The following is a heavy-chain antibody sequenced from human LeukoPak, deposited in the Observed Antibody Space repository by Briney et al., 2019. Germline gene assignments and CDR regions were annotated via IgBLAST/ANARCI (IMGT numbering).Heavy chain of an antibody. CDR2: FDPEDGET. Sequence: EASVKVSCKVSGYTLTELSMHWVRQAPGKGLEWMGGFDPEDGETIYAQKFQGGVTMTEDTSTDTAYMELSSLRSEDTAVYYCATAVRLGELSPDYWGQGTLVTVSS. J-gene: IGHJ4*02. CDR3: ATAVRLGELSPDY. D-gene: IGHD3-16*02. V-gene: IGHV1-24*01. CDR1: GYTLTELS.